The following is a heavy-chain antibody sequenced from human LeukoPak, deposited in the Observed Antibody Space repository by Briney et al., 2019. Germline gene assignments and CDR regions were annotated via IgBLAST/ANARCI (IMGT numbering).Heavy chain of an antibody. Sequence: ASVKVSGKASGYTFTSYDINWVRQATGQGLEWMGWMNPNSGNTGYAQKFQGRVTMARNTSISTAYMELSSLRSEDTAVYYCASLVGSSSGGFDYWGQGTLVTVSS. J-gene: IGHJ4*02. CDR1: GYTFTSYD. D-gene: IGHD6-19*01. CDR2: MNPNSGNT. CDR3: ASLVGSSSGGFDY. V-gene: IGHV1-8*01.